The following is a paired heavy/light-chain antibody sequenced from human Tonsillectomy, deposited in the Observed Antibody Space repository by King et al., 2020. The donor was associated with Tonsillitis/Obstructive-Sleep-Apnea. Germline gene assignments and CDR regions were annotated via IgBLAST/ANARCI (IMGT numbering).Heavy chain of an antibody. D-gene: IGHD3-10*01. CDR3: AHRHYYTSGTYYNVDYFDY. CDR2: IYWDDDK. Sequence: QITLKESGPTLVKPTQTLTLTCTFSGFSLRTSGVGVGWIRQPPGKALEWLALIYWDDDKRYSPSLKSRLTITKDTSKNQVVLTMSNMDPVDTATYYCAHRHYYTSGTYYNVDYFDYWGQGTLVTVSS. V-gene: IGHV2-5*02. CDR1: GFSLRTSGVG. J-gene: IGHJ4*02.
Light chain of an antibody. CDR2: SNN. J-gene: IGLJ3*02. V-gene: IGLV1-44*01. Sequence: QSVLTQPPSASGTPGQRVTISCSGSNSNIGSNTVNWYQQLPGTAPKLLIYSNNQRPSGVPDRFSGSKSGTSASLAISGLQSEDEADYYCAAWDDNLNGYWVFGGGTKLTVL. CDR3: AAWDDNLNGYWV. CDR1: NSNIGSNT.